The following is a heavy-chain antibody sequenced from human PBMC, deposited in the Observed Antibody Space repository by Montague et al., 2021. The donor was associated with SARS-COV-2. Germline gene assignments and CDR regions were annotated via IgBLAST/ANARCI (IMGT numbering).Heavy chain of an antibody. CDR1: GGSISSGGYY. Sequence: TLSLTCTVSGGSISSGGYYWSWIRQHPGKGLEWIGYIYHNGSTHYNPSLKSRVTISKETSKNHFSLNLSSVTAADSAVYYCARDSGYYDSSGYSYDAFDIWGQGTKVTVSS. D-gene: IGHD3-22*01. V-gene: IGHV4-31*03. J-gene: IGHJ3*02. CDR3: ARDSGYYDSSGYSYDAFDI. CDR2: IYHNGST.